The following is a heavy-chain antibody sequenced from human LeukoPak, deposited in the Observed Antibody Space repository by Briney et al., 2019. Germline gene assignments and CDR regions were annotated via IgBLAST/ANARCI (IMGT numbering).Heavy chain of an antibody. D-gene: IGHD3-22*01. J-gene: IGHJ4*02. CDR3: AREVSEGFDF. CDR1: GFTFSGYS. V-gene: IGHV3-21*01. Sequence: GGSLRLSCTASGFTFSGYSMNWIRQAPGKGLEWVSSFGARSTSIYHAGSVKGRFAISRDNAKNSLYLQMNSLRAEDAALYYCAREVSEGFDFWGQGTLVTVSS. CDR2: FGARSTSI.